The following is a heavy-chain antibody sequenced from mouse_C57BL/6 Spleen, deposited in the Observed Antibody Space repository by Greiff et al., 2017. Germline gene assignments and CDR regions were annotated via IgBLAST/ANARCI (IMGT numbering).Heavy chain of an antibody. J-gene: IGHJ3*01. D-gene: IGHD2-3*01. V-gene: IGHV1-55*01. Sequence: VQLVESGAELVKPGASVKMSCKASGYTFTSYWITWVKQRPGQGLEWIGDIYPGSGSTNYNEKFKSKATLTVDTSSSTAYMQLSSLTSEDSAVYYCARGGYDGSFAYWGQGTLVTVSA. CDR1: GYTFTSYW. CDR2: IYPGSGST. CDR3: ARGGYDGSFAY.